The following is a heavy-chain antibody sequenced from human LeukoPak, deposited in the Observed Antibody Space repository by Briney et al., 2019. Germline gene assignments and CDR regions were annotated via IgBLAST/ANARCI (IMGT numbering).Heavy chain of an antibody. CDR1: GFTFSNSA. CDR3: ARGDNWNDEGNWFDP. J-gene: IGHJ5*02. V-gene: IGHV3-21*01. Sequence: PGGSLRLSCAASGFTFSNSAMSWVRQAPGKGLEWVSSISSSSSYIYYADSVKGRFTISRDNAKNSLYLQMNSLRAEDTAVYYCARGDNWNDEGNWFDPWGQGTLVTVSS. CDR2: ISSSSSYI. D-gene: IGHD1-20*01.